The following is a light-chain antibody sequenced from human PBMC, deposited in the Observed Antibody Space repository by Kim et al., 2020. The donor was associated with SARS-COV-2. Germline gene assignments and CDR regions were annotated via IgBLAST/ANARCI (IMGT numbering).Light chain of an antibody. V-gene: IGKV2-30*01. Sequence: RAYHSCKSSKSFVYSDGDIYLNWFHQRPGHAPRRLMYKVSNRDSGVPDRFSGSGSGTDFILQIRRVEAEDVGVDYCMQGTHRPFTFGPGTKVDIK. CDR3: MQGTHRPFT. CDR2: KVS. CDR1: KSFVYSDGDIY. J-gene: IGKJ3*01.